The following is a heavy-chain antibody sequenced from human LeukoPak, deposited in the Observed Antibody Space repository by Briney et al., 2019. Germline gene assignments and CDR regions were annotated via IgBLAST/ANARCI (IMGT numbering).Heavy chain of an antibody. CDR3: ARGGVGGYDYFDS. CDR2: ITYSEST. Sequence: PSETLSLTCTVSGGSISSDDYYWSWIRQPPGKGLEWIGHITYSESTDYSPSLRSRVTMSVDTSKNQFSLELDSVTAAETAMYFCARGGVGGYDYFDSWGQGTLVAVSS. V-gene: IGHV4-30-4*01. D-gene: IGHD5-12*01. CDR1: GGSISSDDYY. J-gene: IGHJ4*02.